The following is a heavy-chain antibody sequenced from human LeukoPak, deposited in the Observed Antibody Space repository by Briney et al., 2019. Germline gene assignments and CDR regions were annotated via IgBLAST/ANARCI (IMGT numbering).Heavy chain of an antibody. CDR2: ISGSGGST. V-gene: IGHV3-23*01. CDR3: ANDTTFWSGPWEFDY. D-gene: IGHD3-3*01. Sequence: GGSLRLSCAASGFTFSSYAMSWVRQAPGKGLEWVSAISGSGGSTYYADSVKGRFTISRDNSKNTLYLQMNSLRAEDTAVYYCANDTTFWSGPWEFDYWGQGTLVTVSS. CDR1: GFTFSSYA. J-gene: IGHJ4*02.